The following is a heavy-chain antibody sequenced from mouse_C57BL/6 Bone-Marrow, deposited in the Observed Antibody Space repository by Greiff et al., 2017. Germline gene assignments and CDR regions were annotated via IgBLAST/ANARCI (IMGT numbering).Heavy chain of an antibody. Sequence: EVMLVESGGGLVQPGGSLSLSCAASGFTFPDYYMSWVRQPPGKALAWLGFIRNKANGYTTEYSASVKGRFTISRDNSQSILYLQMNALRAEDSATYYCARSTNWVFDYWGQGTTLTVSS. J-gene: IGHJ2*01. CDR1: GFTFPDYY. CDR3: ARSTNWVFDY. CDR2: IRNKANGYTT. V-gene: IGHV7-3*01. D-gene: IGHD4-1*01.